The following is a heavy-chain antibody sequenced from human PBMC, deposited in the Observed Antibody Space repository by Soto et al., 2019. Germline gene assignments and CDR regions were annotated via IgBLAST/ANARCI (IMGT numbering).Heavy chain of an antibody. D-gene: IGHD5-12*01. Sequence: SETLSLTCAVYGGSFSGYYWSWIRQPPGKGLEWIGEINHSGSTNYNPSLKSRVTISVDTSKNQFSLKLSSVTAADTAVYYCARVRPMATSFAYYYYGMDVWGQGTTVS. CDR2: INHSGST. CDR1: GGSFSGYY. CDR3: ARVRPMATSFAYYYYGMDV. V-gene: IGHV4-34*01. J-gene: IGHJ6*02.